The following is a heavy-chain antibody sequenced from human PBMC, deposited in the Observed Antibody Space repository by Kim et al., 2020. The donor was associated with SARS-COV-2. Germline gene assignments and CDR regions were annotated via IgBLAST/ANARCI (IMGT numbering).Heavy chain of an antibody. J-gene: IGHJ4*02. Sequence: AQKRQGRVTMTTDTSTSTAYMELRSLRSDDTAVYYCAREAVSVGATYSDYWGQGTLVTVSS. CDR3: AREAVSVGATYSDY. V-gene: IGHV1-18*01. D-gene: IGHD1-26*01.